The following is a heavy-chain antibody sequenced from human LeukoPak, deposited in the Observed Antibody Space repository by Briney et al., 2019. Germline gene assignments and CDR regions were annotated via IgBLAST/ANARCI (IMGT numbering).Heavy chain of an antibody. CDR3: AKELYQLLIGNFDY. CDR1: GFTFSSYG. V-gene: IGHV3-30*02. Sequence: GGSLRLSCAASGFTFSSYGMHWVRQAPGKGLEWVAFIRYDGSSKYYADSVKGRFTISRDNSKNTLYLQMNSLRAEDTAVYYCAKELYQLLIGNFDYRGQGTLVTVSS. D-gene: IGHD2-2*01. J-gene: IGHJ4*02. CDR2: IRYDGSSK.